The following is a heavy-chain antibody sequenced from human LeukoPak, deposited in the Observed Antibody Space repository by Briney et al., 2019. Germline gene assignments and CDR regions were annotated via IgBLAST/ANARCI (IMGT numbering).Heavy chain of an antibody. CDR3: ASVVTIFGVVKENWFDP. J-gene: IGHJ5*02. V-gene: IGHV1-69*04. CDR1: GGTFSSYA. D-gene: IGHD3-3*01. Sequence: GASVKVSCKASGGTFSSYAISWVRQAPGQGLEWMGRIIPILGIANYAQKFQGRVTITADKSTSTAYMELSSLRSEDTAVYYCASVVTIFGVVKENWFDPWGQGTLVTVSS. CDR2: IIPILGIA.